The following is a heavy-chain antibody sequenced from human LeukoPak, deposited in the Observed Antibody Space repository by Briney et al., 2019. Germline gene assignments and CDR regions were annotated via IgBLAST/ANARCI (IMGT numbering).Heavy chain of an antibody. V-gene: IGHV1-69*13. J-gene: IGHJ5*02. Sequence: ASVKVSCKASGGTFSSYAISWVRQAPGQGLEWMGGIIPIFGTANYAQKFQGRVTITADESTSTAYMELSSLRSEDTAVYYCAREGTSGWGTLGWFDPWGQGTLVTVSS. CDR2: IIPIFGTA. CDR1: GGTFSSYA. D-gene: IGHD6-19*01. CDR3: AREGTSGWGTLGWFDP.